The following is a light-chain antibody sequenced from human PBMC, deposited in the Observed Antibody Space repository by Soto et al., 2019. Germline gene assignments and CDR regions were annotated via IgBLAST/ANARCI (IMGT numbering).Light chain of an antibody. CDR1: QSISSW. CDR2: KAS. CDR3: QQYKSYSPWT. V-gene: IGKV1-5*03. Sequence: DIQMTQSPSTLSASVGDRVTITCRASQSISSWLAWYQQKPGKAPNLLIYKASSLESGVPSRFSGSGSGTEFTLTISSLQPDDSATYYCQQYKSYSPWTFGQGTKVEIK. J-gene: IGKJ1*01.